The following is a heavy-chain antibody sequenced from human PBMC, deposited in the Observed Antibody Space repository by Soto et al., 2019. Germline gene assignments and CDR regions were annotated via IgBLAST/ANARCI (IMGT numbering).Heavy chain of an antibody. CDR2: IWYDGSNK. CDR3: ARDAYYDFWSGYSPLYGMDV. D-gene: IGHD3-3*01. Sequence: GGSLRLSCAASGVTFSSYGMHWVRQAPGKGLEWVAVIWYDGSNKYYADSVKGRFTISRDNSKNTLYLQMNSLRAEDTAVYYCARDAYYDFWSGYSPLYGMDVWGQGTTVTVS. J-gene: IGHJ6*02. V-gene: IGHV3-33*01. CDR1: GVTFSSYG.